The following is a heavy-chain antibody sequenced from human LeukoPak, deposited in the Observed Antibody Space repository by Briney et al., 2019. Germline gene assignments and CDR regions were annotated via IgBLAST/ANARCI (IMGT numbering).Heavy chain of an antibody. V-gene: IGHV4-38-2*01. Sequence: PSETLSLTCDVSGYYISSGYYWGWIRQPPGKGLEWIGSIYHTGSTYYNPSLKSRVSISVDTSKNQFSLKLSSVTAADTAVYYCARGVLYWGRGTVVTVSS. J-gene: IGHJ4*02. CDR2: IYHTGST. CDR3: ARGVLY. D-gene: IGHD3-10*01. CDR1: GYYISSGYY.